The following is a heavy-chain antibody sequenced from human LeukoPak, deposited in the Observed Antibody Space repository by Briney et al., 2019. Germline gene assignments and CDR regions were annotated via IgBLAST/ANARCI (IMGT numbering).Heavy chain of an antibody. V-gene: IGHV1-46*01. D-gene: IGHD3-22*01. Sequence: ASVKVSCKASGYTFTSYYMHWVRQAPGQGLEWMGIINPSGGSTSYAQKFQGRVTMTRDTSTSTVYMELSSLRSEDTAVYYCARDFYYYDSSGYNHFDYWGQGTLVTVSS. J-gene: IGHJ4*02. CDR1: GYTFTSYY. CDR2: INPSGGST. CDR3: ARDFYYYDSSGYNHFDY.